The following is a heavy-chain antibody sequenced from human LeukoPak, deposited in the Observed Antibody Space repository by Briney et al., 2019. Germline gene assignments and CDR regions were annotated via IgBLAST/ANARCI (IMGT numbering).Heavy chain of an antibody. CDR1: GFTFGTYW. V-gene: IGHV3-74*01. CDR3: VRDNWGLDY. J-gene: IGHJ4*02. CDR2: IDGDGTGT. D-gene: IGHD7-27*01. Sequence: GGSLRLPCKASGFTFGTYWMHWVRQPPGKGLVWVSRIDGDGTGTDYADSVKGRFTVSRDNAKNTVYLQMNSLTAEDTSTYYCVRDNWGLDYWGQGTLVTVSS.